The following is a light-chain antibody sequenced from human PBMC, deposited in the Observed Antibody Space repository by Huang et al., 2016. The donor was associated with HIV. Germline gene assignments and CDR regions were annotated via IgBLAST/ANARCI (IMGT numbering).Light chain of an antibody. CDR1: QGVNSD. Sequence: EIVLTQSPASLPVSPGERATLSCRARQGVNSDLAWYQKKPGQAPKLLMYGASTRATGVPPRFSGSGSGTNFTLTISSLQSEDFAFYYCHQYHDWPRTFGRGTKVEVK. J-gene: IGKJ1*01. CDR3: HQYHDWPRT. V-gene: IGKV3-15*01. CDR2: GAS.